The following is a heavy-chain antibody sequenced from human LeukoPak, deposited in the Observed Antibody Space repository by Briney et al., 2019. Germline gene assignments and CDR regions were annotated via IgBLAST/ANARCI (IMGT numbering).Heavy chain of an antibody. CDR1: GFTLSSYA. Sequence: GGSLRLSCAASGFTLSSYAMSWVRQAPGKGLEWVSGISGSGGSTYHADSVKGRFTISRDNSKNTLYLQMNSLRAEDTAVYYCAKPESPYYYDSSGYSFRYWGQGTLVTVSS. D-gene: IGHD3-22*01. CDR3: AKPESPYYYDSSGYSFRY. V-gene: IGHV3-23*01. J-gene: IGHJ4*02. CDR2: ISGSGGST.